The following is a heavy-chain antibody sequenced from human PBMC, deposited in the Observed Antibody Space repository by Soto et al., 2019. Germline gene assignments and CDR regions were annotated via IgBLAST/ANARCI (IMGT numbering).Heavy chain of an antibody. CDR1: GFTFRSYN. V-gene: IGHV3-48*02. D-gene: IGHD5-12*01. CDR3: ARGGTIAVTTIGDY. J-gene: IGHJ4*01. CDR2: ISSSSSTI. Sequence: DVQLVESGGCLVQPGGSLRLSCAASGFTFRSYNMNWVRQAPGKGLDWISYISSSSSTIYYADSVKGRFTISRDNAKNSLYLQMNSLTDDDTAMYYCARGGTIAVTTIGDYWGQGTLVTVSS.